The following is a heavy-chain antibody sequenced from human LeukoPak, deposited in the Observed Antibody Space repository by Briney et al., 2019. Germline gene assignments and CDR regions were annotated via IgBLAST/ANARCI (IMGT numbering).Heavy chain of an antibody. CDR3: ARETYDGSGSYTDFALDY. CDR2: ISGSGTSI. Sequence: GGSLRLSCAASGFTFSNYEINWVRQAPGRGLEWISYISGSGTSIYHANSVKGRFTISRDNAKNSAYLQMNSLRAEDTAVYYCARETYDGSGSYTDFALDYWGQGTLVTVSS. D-gene: IGHD3-10*01. V-gene: IGHV3-48*03. CDR1: GFTFSNYE. J-gene: IGHJ4*02.